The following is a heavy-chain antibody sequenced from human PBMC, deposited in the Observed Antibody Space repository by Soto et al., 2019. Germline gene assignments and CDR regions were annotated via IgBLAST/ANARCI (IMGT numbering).Heavy chain of an antibody. D-gene: IGHD2-2*01. J-gene: IGHJ6*03. V-gene: IGHV3-74*01. CDR3: ASVDIVVVPAAIAEGYYYYMDV. CDR1: GFTFTTFSSYW. CDR2: INGDGSRA. Sequence: GGSLRLSCAASGFTFTTFSSYWMHWVRQTPGQGLVWVSRINGDGSRATYADSVKGRFTISRDNAQNTLYLQMDSLRAEDTAVYYCASVDIVVVPAAIAEGYYYYMDVWGKGTTVTVSS.